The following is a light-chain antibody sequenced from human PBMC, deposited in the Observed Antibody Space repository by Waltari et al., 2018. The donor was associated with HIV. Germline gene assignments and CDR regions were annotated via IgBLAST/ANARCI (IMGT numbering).Light chain of an antibody. J-gene: IGLJ2*01. CDR1: SSHIGTRP. Sequence: QSVLTQPPSASGTPGKRVNISCSGSSSHIGTRPVNWYQQLAGSAPKLLIYRSDLRPSGVPDRFSGSKSATSASLAISGLQSEDEATYYCASWDDSLNGVIFGGGTELTVL. CDR2: RSD. CDR3: ASWDDSLNGVI. V-gene: IGLV1-44*01.